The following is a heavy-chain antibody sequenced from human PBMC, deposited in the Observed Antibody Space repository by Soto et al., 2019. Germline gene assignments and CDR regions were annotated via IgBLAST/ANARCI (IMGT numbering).Heavy chain of an antibody. CDR1: GYTFTSYD. V-gene: IGHV1-8*01. Sequence: QVQLVQSGAEVKKPGASVKVSCKASGYTFTSYDINWVRQATGQGLEWMGWMNPNSGNTGYAQKFQGRVTMTRNTSISTVYMELSSLRSEDTVVYYCARGLHDDFWSARPNYYYYMDVWGKGTTVTVSS. CDR2: MNPNSGNT. CDR3: ARGLHDDFWSARPNYYYYMDV. J-gene: IGHJ6*03. D-gene: IGHD3-3*01.